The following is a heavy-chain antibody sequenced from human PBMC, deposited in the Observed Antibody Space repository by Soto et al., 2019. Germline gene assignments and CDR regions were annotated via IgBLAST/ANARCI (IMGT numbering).Heavy chain of an antibody. CDR1: GYTFTSYG. CDR3: ARGXLGATLNPLRPTTNFDY. V-gene: IGHV1-18*01. Sequence: ASVKVSCKASGYTFTSYGISWVRQAPGQGLEWMGWISAYNGNTNYAQKLQGRVTMTTDTSTSTAYMELRSLRSDDTAVYYCARGXLGATLNPLRPTTNFDYWGQGTLVTVSS. CDR2: ISAYNGNT. J-gene: IGHJ4*02. D-gene: IGHD1-26*01.